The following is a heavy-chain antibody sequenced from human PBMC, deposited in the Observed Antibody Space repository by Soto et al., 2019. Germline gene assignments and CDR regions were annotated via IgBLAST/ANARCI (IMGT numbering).Heavy chain of an antibody. CDR1: GGTFSSYA. D-gene: IGHD2-2*01. CDR3: ARAAVVAAAPTYYYYGMDV. Sequence: QVQLVQSGAEVKKPGSSVKVSCKASGGTFSSYAISWVRQAPGQGLEWMGGIIPIFGTANYAQKFQGRVTITADESTSTAYMELSSLRSEDTAVYYCARAAVVAAAPTYYYYGMDVWGQGTTVTVSS. V-gene: IGHV1-69*01. CDR2: IIPIFGTA. J-gene: IGHJ6*02.